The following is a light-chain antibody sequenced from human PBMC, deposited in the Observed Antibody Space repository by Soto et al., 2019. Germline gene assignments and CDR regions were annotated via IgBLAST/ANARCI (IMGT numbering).Light chain of an antibody. CDR2: AAS. Sequence: DIQLTQSPSFLSASVGDRVTITCRASQGISSYLAWYQQKPGKAPKLLIYAASTLQSGVPSRFSGSGSGTEFTLTISSLQPEDFATYYCQQLNSYPLTFGQGTDWRLN. CDR1: QGISSY. J-gene: IGKJ5*01. CDR3: QQLNSYPLT. V-gene: IGKV1-9*01.